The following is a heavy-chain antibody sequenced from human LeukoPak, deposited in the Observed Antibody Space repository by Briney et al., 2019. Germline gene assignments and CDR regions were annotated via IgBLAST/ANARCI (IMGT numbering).Heavy chain of an antibody. J-gene: IGHJ6*03. CDR3: ARHGTAMVGYYYYYMDV. D-gene: IGHD5-18*01. Sequence: PSETLSLTCTVSGGSISSSSYYWGWIRQPPGKGLEWIGSIYHSGSTYYNPSLKSRVTISVDTSKNQFSLKLSSVTAADTAVYYCARHGTAMVGYYYYYMDVWGKGTTVTVSS. CDR1: GGSISSSSYY. CDR2: IYHSGST. V-gene: IGHV4-39*01.